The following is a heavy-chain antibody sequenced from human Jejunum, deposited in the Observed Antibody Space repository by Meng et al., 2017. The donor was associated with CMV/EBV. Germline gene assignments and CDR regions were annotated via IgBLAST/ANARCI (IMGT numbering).Heavy chain of an antibody. J-gene: IGHJ4*02. V-gene: IGHV1-2*06. Sequence: QVRVVQSGAEVTQPGASVRVSCKASGYTFTGYFIHWVRQAPGQGLEWMGRINPNRGGTSYTQKFQGRVTMTRDTSITTAYMELSRLGSDDTAVYYCARDYSDSSRQGYWGQGTLVTASS. D-gene: IGHD3-22*01. CDR1: GYTFTGYF. CDR3: ARDYSDSSRQGY. CDR2: INPNRGGT.